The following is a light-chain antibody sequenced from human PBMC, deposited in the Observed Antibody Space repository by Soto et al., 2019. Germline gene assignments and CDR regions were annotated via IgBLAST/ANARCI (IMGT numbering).Light chain of an antibody. Sequence: EIVMTQSPATLSVSLGERATLSCRASQSVSGNLAWYQQKPGQAPRLLIYGASTRATGIPARFSGSGSGTEFTLTISSLQSEDFAVYYCQQYNNWPRTFGQGTKVDIK. CDR3: QQYNNWPRT. CDR1: QSVSGN. CDR2: GAS. J-gene: IGKJ1*01. V-gene: IGKV3-15*01.